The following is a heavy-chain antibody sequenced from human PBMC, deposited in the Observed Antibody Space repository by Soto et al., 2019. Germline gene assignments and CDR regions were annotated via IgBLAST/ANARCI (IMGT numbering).Heavy chain of an antibody. CDR3: ARGGYCSSASCYSDYYGMDV. CDR2: TRNKANSYTT. J-gene: IGHJ6*01. Sequence: EVQLVESGGGLVQPGGSLRLSCAASGFTFSDHYMDWVRQAPGKGLEWVGRTRNKANSYTTEYAASVKGRFTISRDDSKNSLYLHMNSLKTEDTAVYYCARGGYCSSASCYSDYYGMDVW. CDR1: GFTFSDHY. D-gene: IGHD2-2*01. V-gene: IGHV3-72*01.